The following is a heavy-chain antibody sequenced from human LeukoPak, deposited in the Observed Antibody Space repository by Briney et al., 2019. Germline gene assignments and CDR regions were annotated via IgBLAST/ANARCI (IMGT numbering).Heavy chain of an antibody. J-gene: IGHJ1*01. CDR2: INNDGDST. CDR3: AQQVGYCSSGNCYFTY. CDR1: GFSFKSYA. Sequence: PGGSLRLSCTASGFSFKSYAMSWVRQAPGKGLEWVSAINNDGDSTYSADSVKGRFTVSRDNSKNTLYLQMNSLRAEDAAVYYCAQQVGYCSSGNCYFTYWGQSTLVTVSS. D-gene: IGHD2-15*01. V-gene: IGHV3-23*01.